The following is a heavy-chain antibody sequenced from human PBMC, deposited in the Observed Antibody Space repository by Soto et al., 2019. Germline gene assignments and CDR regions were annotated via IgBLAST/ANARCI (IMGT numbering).Heavy chain of an antibody. CDR2: IHYDGST. CDR1: GGAGRRDDFF. Sequence: TPSLTRPVSGGAGRRDDFFWRWVRQPPREGLGLIGYIHYDGSTYYNPSLKSRVTISVDKSKNQFSLNLSSVTAADTAVYFCARFGSRDGYNYDVGGNNGFDPWGQGTLVTAPQ. J-gene: IGHJ5*02. CDR3: ARFGSRDGYNYDVGGNNGFDP. D-gene: IGHD3-16*01. V-gene: IGHV4-30-4*01.